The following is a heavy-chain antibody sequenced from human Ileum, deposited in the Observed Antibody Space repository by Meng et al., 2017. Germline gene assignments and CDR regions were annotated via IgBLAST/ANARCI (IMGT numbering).Heavy chain of an antibody. CDR1: GGSVSANSY. Sequence: QVQWQEPGPGLVKPSETLSLTCSGSGGSVSANSYWSWVRQPPGKGLAWIGQIDQSGNSYYSPSLKSRVTMSIDKSKNQFSLRLTSVTAADTAAYYCARHGGYYQDFWGQGTLVTVSS. D-gene: IGHD4/OR15-4a*01. V-gene: IGHV4-4*02. CDR3: ARHGGYYQDF. CDR2: IDQSGNS. J-gene: IGHJ4*02.